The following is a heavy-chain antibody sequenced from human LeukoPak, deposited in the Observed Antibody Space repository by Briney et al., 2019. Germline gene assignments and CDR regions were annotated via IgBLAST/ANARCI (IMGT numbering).Heavy chain of an antibody. CDR3: ARDRYGDHTYFDY. D-gene: IGHD4-17*01. Sequence: KPSETLSLTCTVSGGSISSGGYSWSWIRQPPGKGLEWIGYIYHSGSTYYNPSLKSRVTISVDRSKNQFSLKLNSVTAADTAVYYCARDRYGDHTYFDYWGQGTLVTVSS. CDR1: GGSISSGGYS. CDR2: IYHSGST. J-gene: IGHJ4*02. V-gene: IGHV4-30-2*01.